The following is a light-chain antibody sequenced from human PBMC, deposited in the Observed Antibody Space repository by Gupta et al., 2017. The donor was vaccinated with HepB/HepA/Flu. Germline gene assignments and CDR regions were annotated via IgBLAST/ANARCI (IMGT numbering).Light chain of an antibody. V-gene: IGKV1-9*01. CDR3: QHFKKYPLT. CDR2: SAS. J-gene: IGKJ4*01. Sequence: DIQLTQSPSFLSASVGDRVTITCRASQDINSYLVWYQLKPGTAPKLLIYSASSLQSGVPSRFSGSGSGTEFTLTSSSMKPEDFATYYCQHFKKYPLTLGGGTQVEVK. CDR1: QDINSY.